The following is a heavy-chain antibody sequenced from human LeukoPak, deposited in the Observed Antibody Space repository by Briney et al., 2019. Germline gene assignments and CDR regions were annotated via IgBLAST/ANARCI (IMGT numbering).Heavy chain of an antibody. CDR3: ARCSGGSCYSAEY. D-gene: IGHD2-15*01. CDR2: IYHSGST. Sequence: SETLSLTCTVSGGSISSSPYYWGWIRQPPGKGLEWIGSIYHSGSTYYNPSLKSRVTISVDASKNQFSLKLSSVTAADTAVYYCARCSGGSCYSAEYWGQGTLVTVSS. V-gene: IGHV4-39*07. J-gene: IGHJ4*02. CDR1: GGSISSSPYY.